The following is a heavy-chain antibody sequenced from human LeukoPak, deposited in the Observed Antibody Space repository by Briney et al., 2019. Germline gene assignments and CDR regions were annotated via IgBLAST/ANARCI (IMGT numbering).Heavy chain of an antibody. J-gene: IGHJ4*02. V-gene: IGHV3-30*18. D-gene: IGHD2-2*02. CDR3: AKDRLGYCSSTSCYSIDS. Sequence: GRSLRLSCAASGFSFSGFGMHWVRQAPGKGLEWVAGTSHDGSYQYYADSVRGRFTISRDNSKNTLYLQANSLRAEDTAVYYCAKDRLGYCSSTSCYSIDSWGQGTLVTVSS. CDR1: GFSFSGFG. CDR2: TSHDGSYQ.